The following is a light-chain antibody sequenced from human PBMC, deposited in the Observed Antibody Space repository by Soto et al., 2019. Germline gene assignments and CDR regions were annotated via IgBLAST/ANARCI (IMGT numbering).Light chain of an antibody. CDR1: NSDVGGYTY. V-gene: IGLV2-14*03. Sequence: QSALTQPASVSGSPGQSITISCTGTNSDVGGYTYVSWYQQHPGKAPKLMIDDVSNRPSGVSNRFSGSKSGNTASLTISGLQADDEADYCCSSYTSSSTPYVFGTGTKLTVL. J-gene: IGLJ1*01. CDR3: SSYTSSSTPYV. CDR2: DVS.